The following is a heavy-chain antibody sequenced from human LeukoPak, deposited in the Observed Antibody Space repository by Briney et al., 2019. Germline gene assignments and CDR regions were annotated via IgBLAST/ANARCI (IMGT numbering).Heavy chain of an antibody. CDR2: IRYDGSNK. J-gene: IGHJ4*02. CDR1: GFTFSSYG. D-gene: IGHD2-21*02. CDR3: AREMHIVVVTAMSPTNPLWY. V-gene: IGHV3-30*02. Sequence: GGSLRLSCAASGFTFSSYGMHWVRQAPGKGLEWVAFIRYDGSNKYYADSVKGRFTISRDNSKNTLYLQMNSLRAEDTAVYYCAREMHIVVVTAMSPTNPLWYWGQGTLVTVSS.